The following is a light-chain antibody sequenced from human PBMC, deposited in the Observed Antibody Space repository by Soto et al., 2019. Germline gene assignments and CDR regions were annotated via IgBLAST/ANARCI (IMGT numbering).Light chain of an antibody. V-gene: IGKV3-20*01. CDR3: QHYGSSTYT. Sequence: EIVLTQSPGTLSLSPGERAALSCSASQSVSSSFLAWYQQKPGQAPRLLIYGASSTTTGIPDRFTGSGSGTDFTLTISRLEPEDFAVYYCQHYGSSTYTFGQGTKLQIK. J-gene: IGKJ2*01. CDR1: QSVSSSF. CDR2: GAS.